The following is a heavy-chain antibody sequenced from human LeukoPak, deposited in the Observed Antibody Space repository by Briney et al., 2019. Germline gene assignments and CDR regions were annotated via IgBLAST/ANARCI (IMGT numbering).Heavy chain of an antibody. CDR2: MNPNSGDA. D-gene: IGHD6-6*01. J-gene: IGHJ4*02. Sequence: ASVKVSCKASGYTFTTYDINWARQATGQGLEWMGWMNPNSGDAGYAPKFQGRVTMTRNTSITTAYMEVTNLKSEDTAVYYCARVRTHGSMSIWGQGTLVTVSS. CDR3: ARVRTHGSMSI. CDR1: GYTFTTYD. V-gene: IGHV1-8*01.